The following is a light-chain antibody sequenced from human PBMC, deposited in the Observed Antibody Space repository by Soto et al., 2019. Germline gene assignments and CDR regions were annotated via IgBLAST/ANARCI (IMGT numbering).Light chain of an antibody. CDR2: EVG. J-gene: IGLJ3*02. CDR3: GSYVDTKNFV. Sequence: QSALTQPPSASGSLGQSVTISCTRTSSDIGDYNYVSWYQQHPGKAPRLIIYEVGKRPSGVPDRFSASKSGNTASLTVSGLQAEDEADYYCGSYVDTKNFVFGGGTQLTVL. CDR1: SSDIGDYNY. V-gene: IGLV2-8*01.